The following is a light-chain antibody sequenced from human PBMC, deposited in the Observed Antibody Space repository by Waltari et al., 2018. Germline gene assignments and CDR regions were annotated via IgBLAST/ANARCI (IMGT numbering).Light chain of an antibody. V-gene: IGLV2-8*01. Sequence: QSALTQPPSASGSPGQSVTISCTGTSSDIGGFNYVSWYQQNPVQAPKLLIYEVNKRPSGIPDRFSGSKSGNTASLTVSGLQAEDEAEYYCSSYGGRNNLLFGEGTKLTVL. CDR1: SSDIGGFNY. CDR2: EVN. CDR3: SSYGGRNNLL. J-gene: IGLJ3*02.